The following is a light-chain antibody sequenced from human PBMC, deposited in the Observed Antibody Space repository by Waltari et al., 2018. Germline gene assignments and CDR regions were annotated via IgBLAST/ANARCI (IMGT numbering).Light chain of an antibody. Sequence: QPALTQSASVSGSPGQSVTISCSGPSNDIGAYTYFSWYQHYPGKAPQLIIYDVNERPSGVSNRFSGSKSGNTASLTISGLQAEDEAQYHCCSYGGNSAFALFGGGTQLTVL. CDR2: DVN. V-gene: IGLV2-23*02. J-gene: IGLJ2*01. CDR1: SNDIGAYTY. CDR3: CSYGGNSAFAL.